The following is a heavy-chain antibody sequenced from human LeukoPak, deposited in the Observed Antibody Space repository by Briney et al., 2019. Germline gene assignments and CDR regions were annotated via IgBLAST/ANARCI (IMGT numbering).Heavy chain of an antibody. CDR3: ARGGVIAAAGTYYYYYYMDV. CDR1: GGSFSGYY. Sequence: SETLSLTCAVYGGSFSGYYWSWIRQPPGKGLEWIGYIYYSGSTNYNPSLKSRVTISVDTSKNQFSLKLSSVTAADTAVYYCARGGVIAAAGTYYYYYYMDVWGEGTTVTISS. D-gene: IGHD6-13*01. V-gene: IGHV4-59*01. J-gene: IGHJ6*03. CDR2: IYYSGST.